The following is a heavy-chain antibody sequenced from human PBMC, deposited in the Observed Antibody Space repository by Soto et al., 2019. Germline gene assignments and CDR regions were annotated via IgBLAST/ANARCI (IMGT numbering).Heavy chain of an antibody. D-gene: IGHD3-10*01. J-gene: IGHJ4*02. CDR3: ARHVDGYGPSLDY. CDR2: IYPGDPDSDN. Sequence: GESLKISCRGSGYTFSSSWIGWVRQMPGKGLEWMGRIYPGDPDSDNRDTSSFPGHVTISIDKSTATAYLEWSSLKTSDTAIYYCARHVDGYGPSLDYWGQGTPVTVSS. V-gene: IGHV5-51*01. CDR1: GYTFSSSW.